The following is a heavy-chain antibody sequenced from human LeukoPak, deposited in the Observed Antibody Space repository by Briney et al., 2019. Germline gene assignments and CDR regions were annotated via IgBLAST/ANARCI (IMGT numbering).Heavy chain of an antibody. CDR1: GGSISSYY. J-gene: IGHJ4*02. CDR2: IYYSGST. D-gene: IGHD3-10*01. V-gene: IGHV4-59*08. Sequence: SETLSLTCTVSGGSISSYYWSWIRQPPGKGLEWIGYIYYSGSTNYNPSLKSRVTISVDTSKNQFSLKLSSVTAADTAVYYCARHGSMVRGVKGYYFDYWGQGTLVTVSS. CDR3: ARHGSMVRGVKGYYFDY.